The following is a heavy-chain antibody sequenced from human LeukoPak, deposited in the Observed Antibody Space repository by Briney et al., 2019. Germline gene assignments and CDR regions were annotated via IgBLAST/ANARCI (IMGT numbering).Heavy chain of an antibody. CDR1: GFTFRTYG. CDR2: IQYDGSNK. Sequence: GGSLRLSCAASGFTFRTYGMHWVRQAPGKGLEWVAYIQYDGSNKYYEDSVKGRFTISRDNSKNTLYPQMDSLRGEDTAVYYCAKVFPGGCSGGSCYSGYFDYWGQGTLVTVSS. J-gene: IGHJ4*02. D-gene: IGHD2-15*01. V-gene: IGHV3-30*02. CDR3: AKVFPGGCSGGSCYSGYFDY.